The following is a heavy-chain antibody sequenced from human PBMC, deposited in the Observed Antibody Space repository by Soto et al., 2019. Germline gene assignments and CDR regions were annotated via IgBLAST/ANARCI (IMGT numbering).Heavy chain of an antibody. Sequence: ASVKVSCKASGYTFATYGINWVRQAPGLGLEWMGWISPYNGKTEFAEKFQGRVTMATDTSTSTAYMEVRSLRSDDTAAYYCARDPHDFWSSYFFDPWGQGTRVTVSS. CDR3: ARDPHDFWSSYFFDP. J-gene: IGHJ5*02. CDR2: ISPYNGKT. D-gene: IGHD3-3*01. CDR1: GYTFATYG. V-gene: IGHV1-18*04.